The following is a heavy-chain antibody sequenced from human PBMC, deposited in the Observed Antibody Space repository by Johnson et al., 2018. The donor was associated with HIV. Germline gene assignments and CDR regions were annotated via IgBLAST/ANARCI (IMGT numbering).Heavy chain of an antibody. D-gene: IGHD5-18*01. CDR2: ISYDGSNK. Sequence: QVQLVESGGGVVQPGRSLRLSCAASGFTFSSYAMHWVRQAPGKGLEWVAVISYDGSNKYYADSVKGRFTISRDNSKNTLYLQMNSLRAEDTAVYYCARDRGRLISYGLDALDIWGQGTMVTVSS. CDR1: GFTFSSYA. CDR3: ARDRGRLISYGLDALDI. J-gene: IGHJ3*02. V-gene: IGHV3-30-3*01.